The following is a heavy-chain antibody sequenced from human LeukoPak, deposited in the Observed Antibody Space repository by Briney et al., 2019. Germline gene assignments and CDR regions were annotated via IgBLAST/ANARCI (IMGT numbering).Heavy chain of an antibody. J-gene: IGHJ4*02. CDR3: TRDRLGSYYTPHEY. CDR2: IDPYNGNT. CDR1: GYTFTSYG. V-gene: IGHV1-18*01. Sequence: ASVKVSCKTSGYTFTSYGISWVRQAPGQGLEWMGGIDPYNGNTNYAQKFQGRVTMTTDTSTRTAYMELRTLRFDDTAVYFCTRDRLGSYYTPHEYWGQGALVTVSS. D-gene: IGHD1-26*01.